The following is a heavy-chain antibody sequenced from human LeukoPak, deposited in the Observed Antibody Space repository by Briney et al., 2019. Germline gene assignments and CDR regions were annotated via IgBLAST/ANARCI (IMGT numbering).Heavy chain of an antibody. D-gene: IGHD3-16*01. CDR3: ARGWGYFDY. CDR2: IYYSGST. CDR1: GGSINNYY. Sequence: SETLSLTCTVSGGSINNYYWSWIRQPPGKGLEWIGHIYYSGSTTYNPSLKSRVTILVDTSKNQFSAADTAVYYCARGWGYFDYWGQGTLVTVSS. V-gene: IGHV4-59*01. J-gene: IGHJ4*02.